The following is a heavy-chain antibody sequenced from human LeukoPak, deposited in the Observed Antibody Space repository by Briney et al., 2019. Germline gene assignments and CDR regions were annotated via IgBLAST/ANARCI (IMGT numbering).Heavy chain of an antibody. CDR2: INPNSGAT. J-gene: IGHJ4*02. D-gene: IGHD2-2*01. Sequence: GASVKVSCKASGYTLSGYYIHWVRQAPGQGLDWMGWINPNSGATNYAQRFQDRVTMTRDTSINTAYMELSGLRSDDTAVYYCARTFCCSNGCSRKYFDYWGQGTLVTVSS. V-gene: IGHV1-2*02. CDR1: GYTLSGYY. CDR3: ARTFCCSNGCSRKYFDY.